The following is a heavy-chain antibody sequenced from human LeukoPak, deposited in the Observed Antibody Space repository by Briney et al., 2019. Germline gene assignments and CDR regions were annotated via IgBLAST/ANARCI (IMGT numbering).Heavy chain of an antibody. J-gene: IGHJ4*02. Sequence: PGGSLRLSCAASGFTFSSYAMHWVRQAPGKGLEWVAVISYDGSNKYYADSVKGRFTISRDNSKNTLYLQMNSLRAEDTAVYYCARNAVLRFWSGYDYWGQGTLVTVSS. CDR2: ISYDGSNK. CDR3: ARNAVLRFWSGYDY. D-gene: IGHD3-3*01. V-gene: IGHV3-30-3*01. CDR1: GFTFSSYA.